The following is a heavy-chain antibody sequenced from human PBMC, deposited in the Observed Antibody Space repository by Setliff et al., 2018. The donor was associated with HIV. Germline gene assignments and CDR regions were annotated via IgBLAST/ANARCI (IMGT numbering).Heavy chain of an antibody. V-gene: IGHV4-59*01. J-gene: IGHJ6*03. D-gene: IGHD6-13*01. CDR1: GDSISSYY. CDR3: ARDRRSSWGVEYYYYMEV. Sequence: SETLSLTCTVSGDSISSYYWSWIRQPPGKGLEWIGYIYYSGSTNYNPSLKSRVTISVDTSKNQFSLKLSSVTAADTAVYYCARDRRSSWGVEYYYYMEVWGKGTMVTVSS. CDR2: IYYSGST.